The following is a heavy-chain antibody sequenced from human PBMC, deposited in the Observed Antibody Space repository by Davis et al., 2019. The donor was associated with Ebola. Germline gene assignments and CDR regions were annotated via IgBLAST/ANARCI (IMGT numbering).Heavy chain of an antibody. Sequence: GGSLRLSCAASGFTFSSYSMNWVRQAPGKGLEWVGFIRSKAYGGTTEYAASVKGRFTISRDDSKSIAYLQMNSLKTEDTAVYYCTRDWGGNSDYWGQGTLVTVSS. V-gene: IGHV3-49*04. J-gene: IGHJ4*02. CDR1: GFTFSSYS. CDR3: TRDWGGNSDY. CDR2: IRSKAYGGTT. D-gene: IGHD4-23*01.